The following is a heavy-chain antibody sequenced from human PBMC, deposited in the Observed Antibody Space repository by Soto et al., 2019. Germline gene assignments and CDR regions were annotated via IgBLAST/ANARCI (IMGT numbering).Heavy chain of an antibody. CDR2: IIPIFGTA. Sequence: QVQLVKSGAEVKKPGSSVKVSCKASGGTFSSYAISWVRQAPGQGLEWMGGIIPIFGTANYAQKFQGRVTITADESTSTAYMELSSLRSEDTAVYYCARAGDGEYYYDSSGYYRYYFDYWGQGTLVTVSS. CDR3: ARAGDGEYYYDSSGYYRYYFDY. J-gene: IGHJ4*02. D-gene: IGHD3-22*01. V-gene: IGHV1-69*01. CDR1: GGTFSSYA.